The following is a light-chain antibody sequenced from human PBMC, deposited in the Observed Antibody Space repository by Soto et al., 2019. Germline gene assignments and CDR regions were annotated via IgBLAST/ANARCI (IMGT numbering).Light chain of an antibody. CDR2: GTS. V-gene: IGKV3-20*01. J-gene: IGKJ2*01. CDR3: QQYGSSPYT. CDR1: QSISTTH. Sequence: EIVVTQSPGTLSLSPGERATLSCRASQSISTTHLAWYQQRPGQAPRLLIYGTSSRATGIPDRFSGSGSATDFTLTINRLEPEDFALYYCQQYGSSPYTFGQGTKLEIK.